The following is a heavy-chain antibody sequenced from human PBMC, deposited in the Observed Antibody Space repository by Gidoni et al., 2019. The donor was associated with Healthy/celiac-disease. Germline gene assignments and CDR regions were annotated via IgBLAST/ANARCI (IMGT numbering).Heavy chain of an antibody. CDR2: ISSSSSYI. D-gene: IGHD1-26*01. J-gene: IGHJ1*01. V-gene: IGHV3-21*01. CDR1: GFTFSSYS. CDR3: ARARGTVGPGFFQH. Sequence: EVQLVESGGGLVKPGGSLRLSCAASGFTFSSYSMNWVRQAPGKGLEWVSSISSSSSYIYYADSVKGRFTISRDNAKNSLYLQMNSLRAEDTAVYYCARARGTVGPGFFQHWGQGTLVTVSS.